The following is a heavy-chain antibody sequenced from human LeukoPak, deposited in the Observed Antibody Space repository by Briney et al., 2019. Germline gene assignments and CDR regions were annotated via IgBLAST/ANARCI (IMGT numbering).Heavy chain of an antibody. CDR2: IIPILDIV. CDR1: GGTFSNYA. J-gene: IGHJ4*02. V-gene: IGHV1-69*04. CDR3: ARGVTDNYEGSGYLYY. Sequence: SVKVSCKASGGTFSNYAISWVRQDPGQELEWMGRIIPILDIVNYAQKFQGRVTITADKSTSTAYMELSSLRSEDTAVYYCARGVTDNYEGSGYLYYWGQGTLVTVSS. D-gene: IGHD3-22*01.